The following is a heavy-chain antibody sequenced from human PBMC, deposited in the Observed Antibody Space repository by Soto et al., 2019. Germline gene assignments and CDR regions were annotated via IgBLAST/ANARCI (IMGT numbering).Heavy chain of an antibody. CDR2: ISSSAGST. D-gene: IGHD6-6*01. CDR1: GFTFSSYV. J-gene: IGHJ4*02. Sequence: EVQLLESGGGLVKPGGSLRLSCVASGFTFSSYVMSWVRQTPGKGLQWISSISSSAGSTYYAASVKGRFTISRDNSKNTLFLQMDSLRDEDTAVYFCAKSARGQVMREVYFDYWGQGTLATVSS. CDR3: AKSARGQVMREVYFDY. V-gene: IGHV3-23*01.